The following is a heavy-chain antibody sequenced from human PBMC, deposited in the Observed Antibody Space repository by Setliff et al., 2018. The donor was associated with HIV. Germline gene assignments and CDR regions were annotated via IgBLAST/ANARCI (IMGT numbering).Heavy chain of an antibody. Sequence: ASVKVSCKASGYTFTNYYIHWVRQAPGQGLEWMGIINPSGGSTTYAQKFQGRVTMTRDTSTSTVYMELSSLRSEDTAVYYCARDAFDYTAYYYSYMDVWSKGTTVTVSS. V-gene: IGHV1-46*01. CDR1: GYTFTNYY. CDR3: ARDAFDYTAYYYSYMDV. CDR2: INPSGGST. J-gene: IGHJ6*03. D-gene: IGHD4-4*01.